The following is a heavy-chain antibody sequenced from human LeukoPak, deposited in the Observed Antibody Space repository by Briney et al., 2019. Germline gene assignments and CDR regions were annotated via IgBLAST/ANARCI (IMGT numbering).Heavy chain of an antibody. Sequence: SETLSLTCTVSGGSISSSSYYWGWIRQPPGKGLEWIGSIYYSGTTYYNPSLKSRVTISVDMSKNQFSLKLRSVTAADTAVYYCARLGYSTGWYNYWGPGTLVTVSP. J-gene: IGHJ4*02. CDR3: ARLGYSTGWYNY. CDR1: GGSISSSSYY. CDR2: IYYSGTT. V-gene: IGHV4-39*01. D-gene: IGHD6-13*01.